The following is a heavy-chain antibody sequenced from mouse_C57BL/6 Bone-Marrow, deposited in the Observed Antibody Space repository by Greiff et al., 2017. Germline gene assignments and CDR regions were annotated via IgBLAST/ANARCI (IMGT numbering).Heavy chain of an antibody. CDR1: GFSLTSYA. CDR2: IWTGGGT. J-gene: IGHJ4*01. D-gene: IGHD1-1*01. Sequence: QVQLKESGPGLVAPSQSLSITCTVSGFSLTSYAISWVRQPPGKGLEWLGVIWTGGGTNYTSALKSRLSISKDNSKSQVFLKMNSLQTDDTARYYWARRAPYYYGSSPIGYAMDYWGQGTSGTVSS. V-gene: IGHV2-9-1*01. CDR3: ARRAPYYYGSSPIGYAMDY.